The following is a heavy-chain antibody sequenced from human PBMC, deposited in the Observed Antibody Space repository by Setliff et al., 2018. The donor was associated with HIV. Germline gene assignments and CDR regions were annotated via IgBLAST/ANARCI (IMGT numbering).Heavy chain of an antibody. CDR1: GDSVSTRNSF. J-gene: IGHJ5*02. Sequence: LSLTCTVSGDSVSTRNSFWGWIRQPPGKGLEWIGSFSYNGGRRYTPSLKSRVTISADMSKNQFSLNLNSVTAADTAVYYCVKHVDSDFSGDPDWFDPWGQGIPVTAPQ. V-gene: IGHV4-39*01. CDR2: FSYNGGR. D-gene: IGHD2-15*01. CDR3: VKHVDSDFSGDPDWFDP.